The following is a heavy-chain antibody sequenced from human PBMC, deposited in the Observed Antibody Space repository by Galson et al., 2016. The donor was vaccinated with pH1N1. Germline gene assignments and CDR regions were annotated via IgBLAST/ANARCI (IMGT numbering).Heavy chain of an antibody. CDR2: IYYSGST. Sequence: SETLSLTCTVSGGSISSYYWSWIRQPPGKGLEWIGYIYYSGSTNYNPSLRSRVTISVDTSKNTAYMEMSSLRAEDTAVYYCARGFSGYDRLEYYQNGMDVWGRGTTVTVSS. D-gene: IGHD5-12*01. V-gene: IGHV4-59*01. J-gene: IGHJ6*02. CDR1: GGSISSYY. CDR3: ARGFSGYDRLEYYQNGMDV.